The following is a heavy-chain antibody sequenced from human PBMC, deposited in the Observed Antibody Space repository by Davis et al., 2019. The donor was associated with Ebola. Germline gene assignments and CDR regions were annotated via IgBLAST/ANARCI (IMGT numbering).Heavy chain of an antibody. J-gene: IGHJ6*02. CDR1: GGSISSGGYY. Sequence: SETLSLTCTVSGGSISSGGYYWSWIRQHPGKGLEWIGYIYYSGSTNYNPSLKSRVTISVDTSKNQFSLKLSSVTAADTAVYYCARDPVTYDFWSGYYTYYYYGMDVWGQGTTVTVSS. CDR3: ARDPVTYDFWSGYYTYYYYGMDV. D-gene: IGHD3-3*01. CDR2: IYYSGST. V-gene: IGHV4-61*08.